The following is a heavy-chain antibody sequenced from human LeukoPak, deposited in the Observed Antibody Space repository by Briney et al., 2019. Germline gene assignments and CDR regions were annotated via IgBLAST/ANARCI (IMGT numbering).Heavy chain of an antibody. Sequence: SETLSLTCTVPGVSVISYYWSWIRQPPGKGLEWIAYISDIGSINYNPSLKSRVTISLDTSKNQFSLKLSSVTAADTAVYYCAGLHPRNTVDFWGQGTLVTVSS. CDR1: GVSVISYY. J-gene: IGHJ4*02. D-gene: IGHD2/OR15-2a*01. V-gene: IGHV4-59*08. CDR3: AGLHPRNTVDF. CDR2: ISDIGSI.